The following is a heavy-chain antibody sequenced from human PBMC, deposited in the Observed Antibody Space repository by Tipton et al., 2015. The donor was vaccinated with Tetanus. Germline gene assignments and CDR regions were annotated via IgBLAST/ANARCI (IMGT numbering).Heavy chain of an antibody. D-gene: IGHD3-22*01. CDR3: ARLSSSANDAHVFDI. CDR2: IYNTGNT. V-gene: IGHV4-39*01. J-gene: IGHJ3*02. Sequence: LSLTCTVSGGSISSFNYYWGWIRQPPGKGLEWIGSIYNTGNTYYNPSLGSRVTMSVDTSKIQFSLKVTSVTAADTAVYYCARLSSSANDAHVFDIWGQGTMVTVSS. CDR1: GGSISSFNYY.